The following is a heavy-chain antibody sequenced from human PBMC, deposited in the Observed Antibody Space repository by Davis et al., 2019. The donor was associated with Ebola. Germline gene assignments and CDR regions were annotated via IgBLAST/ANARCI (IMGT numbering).Heavy chain of an antibody. V-gene: IGHV4-59*08. CDR3: ARLTQLSWFDS. CDR1: GGSISSYY. CDR2: IYYSGST. Sequence: SETLSLTCTVSGGSISSYYWSWIRQPPGKGLEWIGYIYYSGSTNYNPSLKSRVTISVDTSKNQFSLKLSSVTAADTAVYYCARLTQLSWFDSWGQGTLVTVSS. J-gene: IGHJ5*01. D-gene: IGHD6-13*01.